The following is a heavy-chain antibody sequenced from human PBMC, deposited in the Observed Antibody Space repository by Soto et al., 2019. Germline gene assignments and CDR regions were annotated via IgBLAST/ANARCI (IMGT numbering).Heavy chain of an antibody. CDR1: GYSFTSYW. V-gene: IGHV5-51*01. J-gene: IGHJ6*04. CDR3: ARPPQDSSGQWFLDV. CDR2: IYPGDSDT. D-gene: IGHD6-19*01. Sequence: EVQLVQSGAEVKKPGESLKISCKGSGYSFTSYWIGWVRQMPGKGLEWMGIIYPGDSDTRYSPSFQGQVTISADKSISNAYLQWSSLKASDTGMYYCARPPQDSSGQWFLDVWGEGTTVTVIS.